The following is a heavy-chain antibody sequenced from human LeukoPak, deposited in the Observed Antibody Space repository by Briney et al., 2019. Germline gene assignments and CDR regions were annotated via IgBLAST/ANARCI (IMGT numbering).Heavy chain of an antibody. Sequence: SETLSLTCTVSGGSISSYYWSWLRQPPGKGLEWIGYIYYSGSTNYNPSLKSRITISVDTSKNQFSLKLNSVTAADTAVYYCARSVEGYCSGGSCYSYSYYMDVWGKGTTVTVSS. CDR1: GGSISSYY. CDR2: IYYSGST. D-gene: IGHD2-15*01. V-gene: IGHV4-59*01. CDR3: ARSVEGYCSGGSCYSYSYYMDV. J-gene: IGHJ6*03.